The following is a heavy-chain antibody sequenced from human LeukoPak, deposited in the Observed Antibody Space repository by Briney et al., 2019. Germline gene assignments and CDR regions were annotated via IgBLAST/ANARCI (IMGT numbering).Heavy chain of an antibody. J-gene: IGHJ4*02. CDR2: IIPILGIA. D-gene: IGHD3-22*01. V-gene: IGHV1-69*04. CDR1: GGTFSSYA. CDR3: AREDYYDSSGYQRDY. Sequence: SVRVSCKASGGTFSSYAISWVRQAPGQGLEWMGRIIPILGIANYAQKFQGRVTITADKSTSTAYMELSSLRSEDTAVYYCAREDYYDSSGYQRDYWGQGTLVTVSS.